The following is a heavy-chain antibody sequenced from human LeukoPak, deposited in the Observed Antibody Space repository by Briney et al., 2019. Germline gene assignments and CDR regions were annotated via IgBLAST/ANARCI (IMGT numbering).Heavy chain of an antibody. V-gene: IGHV1-2*02. CDR3: ARGPPPAVAGSYYFDY. D-gene: IGHD6-19*01. CDR2: INPNSGGT. CDR1: GYTFTSYA. J-gene: IGHJ4*02. Sequence: ASVKVSCKASGYTFTSYAMHWVRQAPGQGLEWMGWINPNSGGTNYAQKFQGRVTMTRDTSISTAYMELSRLRSDDTAVYYCARGPPPAVAGSYYFDYWGQGTLVTVSS.